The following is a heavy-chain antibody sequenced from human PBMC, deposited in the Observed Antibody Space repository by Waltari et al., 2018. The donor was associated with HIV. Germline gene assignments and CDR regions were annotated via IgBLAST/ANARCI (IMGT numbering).Heavy chain of an antibody. Sequence: QVHLVQSGAEVTKPGASVKVSCKVSGYTFTDYYMHWVRQAPGQGLEWMGRINPHSGATNYEQRFQGRVTMTRDTSINTAYMELSKLTSDDTAVYYCARVYSTGWDDDYWGQGTLVTVSS. V-gene: IGHV1-2*06. CDR3: ARVYSTGWDDDY. CDR1: GYTFTDYY. D-gene: IGHD6-19*01. CDR2: INPHSGAT. J-gene: IGHJ4*02.